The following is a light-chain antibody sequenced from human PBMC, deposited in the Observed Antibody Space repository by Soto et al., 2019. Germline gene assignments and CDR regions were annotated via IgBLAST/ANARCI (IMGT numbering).Light chain of an antibody. V-gene: IGLV2-11*01. CDR2: DVD. CDR3: CSYAGSYPFV. J-gene: IGLJ1*01. CDR1: SSDVGGYNY. Sequence: VLTQPRSVSGSPGQSVTISFTGTSSDVGGYNYVSWYQHHPGKAPKLMIYDVDKRPSGVPGRFSGSKSGNTASLTISGLQAEDEADYYCCSYAGSYPFVFGTGTKV.